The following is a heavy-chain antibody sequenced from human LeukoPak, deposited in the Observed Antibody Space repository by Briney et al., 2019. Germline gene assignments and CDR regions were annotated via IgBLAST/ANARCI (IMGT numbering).Heavy chain of an antibody. CDR3: ARNEERTRLVPAAFDY. Sequence: GGSLRLSCAASGFTFSNYAMSWVRQAPGKGLEWVSSIIGSGGSTYYADSVKGRFTISRDNSKNTLYLQMNSLRAEDTAVYYCARNEERTRLVPAAFDYWGQGTLVTVSS. V-gene: IGHV3-23*01. CDR1: GFTFSNYA. CDR2: IIGSGGST. J-gene: IGHJ4*02. D-gene: IGHD2-2*01.